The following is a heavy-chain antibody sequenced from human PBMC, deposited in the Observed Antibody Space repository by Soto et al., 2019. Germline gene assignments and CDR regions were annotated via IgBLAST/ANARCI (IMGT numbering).Heavy chain of an antibody. CDR3: AKESGLSTNNYDSSGYPIDY. J-gene: IGHJ4*02. CDR1: GYTFIKYA. CDR2: ISPYSDYT. Sequence: ASVKVSCKGFGYTFIKYAINWVRQAPGQGLEWMGWISPYSDYTHSAQKFQDRLTLTTDTAATTAYMELRSLRADDTAVYYCAKESGLSTNNYDSSGYPIDYWGQGTLVTVSS. D-gene: IGHD3-22*01. V-gene: IGHV1-18*01.